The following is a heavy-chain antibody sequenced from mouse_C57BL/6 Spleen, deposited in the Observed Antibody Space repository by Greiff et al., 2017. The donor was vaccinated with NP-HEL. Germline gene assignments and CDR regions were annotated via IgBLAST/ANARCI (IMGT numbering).Heavy chain of an antibody. V-gene: IGHV1-19*01. J-gene: IGHJ3*01. CDR2: INPYNGGT. CDR1: GYTFTDYY. CDR3: GGGDSSGLAWFAY. D-gene: IGHD3-2*02. Sequence: VQLKQPGTELVKPGASVKMSCKASGYTFTDYYMNWVKQSHGKSLEWIGVINPYNGGTSYNQKFKGKATLTVDKSSSTAYMELNSLTSEDSAVYYCGGGDSSGLAWFAYWGQGTLVTVSA.